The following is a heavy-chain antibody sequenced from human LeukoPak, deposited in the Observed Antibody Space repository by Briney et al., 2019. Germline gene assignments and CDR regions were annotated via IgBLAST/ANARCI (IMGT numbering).Heavy chain of an antibody. CDR1: GFTFDDYT. CDR2: ISWDGGST. V-gene: IGHV3-43*01. J-gene: IGHJ4*02. D-gene: IGHD3-3*01. CDR3: AKAPRGVADTYYFDY. Sequence: GGSLRLSCAASGFTFDDYTMHWVRQAPGKGLEWVSLISWDGGSTYYADSVKGRFTISRDNSKNSLYLQMNSLRTEDTALYYCAKAPRGVADTYYFDYWGQGTLVTVS.